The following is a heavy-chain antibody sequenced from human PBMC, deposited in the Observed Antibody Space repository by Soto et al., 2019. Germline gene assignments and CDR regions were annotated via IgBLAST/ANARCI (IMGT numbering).Heavy chain of an antibody. Sequence: PSETLSLTCTVSGGSISSGGYYWSWIRQHPGKGLEWIGYIYYSGSTYYNPSLKSRVTISVDTSKNQFSLKLSSVTAADTAVYYCARDRDGGKSPTFDYWGQGTLVTVSS. CDR1: GGSISSGGYY. D-gene: IGHD2-15*01. CDR2: IYYSGST. CDR3: ARDRDGGKSPTFDY. V-gene: IGHV4-31*03. J-gene: IGHJ4*02.